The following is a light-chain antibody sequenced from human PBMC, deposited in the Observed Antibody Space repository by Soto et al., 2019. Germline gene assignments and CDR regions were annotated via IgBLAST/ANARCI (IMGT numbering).Light chain of an antibody. Sequence: EIVLTQSPGTLSLSPGERATLSCRASQSVSSNYLAWYQQKPGQAPRLLIYGASSRATRIPDRFSGSGSGTDFTLTISRLEPEDFAMYFCQQYGSSPHTFGQGTKLEIK. CDR1: QSVSSNY. J-gene: IGKJ2*01. CDR2: GAS. CDR3: QQYGSSPHT. V-gene: IGKV3-20*01.